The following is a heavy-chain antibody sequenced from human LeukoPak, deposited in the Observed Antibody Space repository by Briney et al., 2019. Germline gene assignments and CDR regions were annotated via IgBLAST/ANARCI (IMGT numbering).Heavy chain of an antibody. J-gene: IGHJ6*03. CDR3: ARGRFRLRWQSRTYYYYYMDV. D-gene: IGHD4-23*01. CDR1: GYTFTSYG. V-gene: IGHV1-8*02. Sequence: GASVKVSCKASGYTFTSYGISWVRQAPGQGLEWMGWISAYNGNTGYAQKFQGRVTMTRNTSISTAYMELSSLRSEDTAVYYCARGRFRLRWQSRTYYYYYMDVWGKGTTVTISS. CDR2: ISAYNGNT.